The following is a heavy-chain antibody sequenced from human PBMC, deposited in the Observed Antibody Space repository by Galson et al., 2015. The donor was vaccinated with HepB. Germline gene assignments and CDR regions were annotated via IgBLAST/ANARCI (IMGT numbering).Heavy chain of an antibody. V-gene: IGHV3-74*01. CDR1: GFTFSGFW. J-gene: IGHJ5*02. CDR2: IKTDGSEA. D-gene: IGHD1-1*01. CDR3: AKWRLSERWFDP. Sequence: SLRLSCAASGFTFSGFWMHWVRQVPGKGLVWVSRIKTDGSEANYADSVEGRFTISRDNAKNTLNLQMNSPRAEDTAVYYCAKWRLSERWFDPWGQGTLVTVSS.